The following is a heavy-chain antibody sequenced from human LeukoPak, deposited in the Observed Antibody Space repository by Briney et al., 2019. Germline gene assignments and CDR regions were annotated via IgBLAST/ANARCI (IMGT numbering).Heavy chain of an antibody. CDR2: ISAYNGNT. CDR1: GYTFTSYG. D-gene: IGHD1-26*01. CDR3: ARVPFAGATNWFDP. V-gene: IGHV1-18*01. J-gene: IGHJ5*02. Sequence: ASVKVSCKASGYTFTSYGISWVRQAPGQGLEWMGWISAYNGNTNYAQKLQGRVTMTTDASTSTAYMELRSLRSDDTAVYYCARVPFAGATNWFDPWGQGTLVTVSS.